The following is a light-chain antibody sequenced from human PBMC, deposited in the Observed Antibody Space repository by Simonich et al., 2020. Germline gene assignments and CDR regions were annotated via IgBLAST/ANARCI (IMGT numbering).Light chain of an antibody. CDR2: DVS. V-gene: IGLV2-14*03. Sequence: QSALPQPASVSGSPGHSITIPCTGTSSDVGGYNYVSWYQQHPGKAPKLMIYDVSNRPSGVSNRFSGSKSGNTASLTISGLQAEDEADYYCSSYTSSSTLDVFGTGTKVTVL. CDR1: SSDVGGYNY. J-gene: IGLJ1*01. CDR3: SSYTSSSTLDV.